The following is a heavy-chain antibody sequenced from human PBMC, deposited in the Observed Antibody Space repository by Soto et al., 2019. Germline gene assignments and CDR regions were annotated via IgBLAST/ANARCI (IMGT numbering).Heavy chain of an antibody. Sequence: QVQLVQSGAEVKKPGASVKVSCKASGYTFTSYGISWVRQAPGQGLEWMGWISAYNGNTNYAQKLQGRVTLTTDTAPSTAYMELRSLRSDDTDVYYCARGYESGSYFLLYDYYIDVWGKGTTVTVSS. V-gene: IGHV1-18*01. CDR2: ISAYNGNT. CDR1: GYTFTSYG. J-gene: IGHJ6*03. CDR3: ARGYESGSYFLLYDYYIDV. D-gene: IGHD3-10*01.